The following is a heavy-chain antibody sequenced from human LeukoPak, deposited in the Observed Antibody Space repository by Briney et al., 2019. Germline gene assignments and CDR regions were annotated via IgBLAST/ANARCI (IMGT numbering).Heavy chain of an antibody. V-gene: IGHV3-30-3*01. CDR3: ARVGTPDF. J-gene: IGHJ4*02. Sequence: GGSLRLSCAASGFTFTSYAMHWVRQAPGKGLEWVAVISYAGSNKYYADSVKGRFTISRDNSKNTLYLQMNSLRAEDTAVYYCARVGTPDFWGQGTLVTVSS. CDR1: GFTFTSYA. CDR2: ISYAGSNK.